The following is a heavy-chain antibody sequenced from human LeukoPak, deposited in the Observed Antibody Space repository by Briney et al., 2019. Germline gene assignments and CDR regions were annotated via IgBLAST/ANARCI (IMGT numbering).Heavy chain of an antibody. CDR1: GFTFSSYS. J-gene: IGHJ4*02. D-gene: IGHD3-10*01. V-gene: IGHV3-48*01. Sequence: GGSLRLSCAASGFTFSSYSMNWVRQAPGKGLEWVSYISSSGSTIYYADSVKGRFTISRDNAKNSLYLQMNSLGAEDTAVYYCAKSGSGSFYETFDYWGQGTLVTVSS. CDR2: ISSSGSTI. CDR3: AKSGSGSFYETFDY.